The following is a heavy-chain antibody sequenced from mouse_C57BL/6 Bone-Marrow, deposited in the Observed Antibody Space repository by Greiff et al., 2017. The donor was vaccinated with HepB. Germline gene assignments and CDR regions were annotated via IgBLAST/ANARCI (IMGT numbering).Heavy chain of an antibody. V-gene: IGHV5-6*01. CDR2: INTGGTYT. D-gene: IGHD2-14*01. CDR1: GFTFSTSG. CDR3: ARDRFDYYFDY. Sequence: EVKLVESGGDLVKPGGSLKLSCVASGFTFSTSGMSWVRQTPDKRLEWVATINTGGTYTYYLDSVKGRFTISKDTARSTLFLQMSSLTSEDTGIYYCARDRFDYYFDYWGQGTTLTVSS. J-gene: IGHJ2*01.